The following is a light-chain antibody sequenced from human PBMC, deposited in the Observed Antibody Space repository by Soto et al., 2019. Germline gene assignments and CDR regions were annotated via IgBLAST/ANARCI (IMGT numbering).Light chain of an antibody. CDR2: SNS. V-gene: IGLV1-44*01. Sequence: QSVLTQPPSASGTPGQRVTISCSGSSSNIGSNTVNWYQHLPGTAPKLLIYSNSQRPSGVPDRFSGSKSGTSASLAISGLQSEDEADYYCAAWDDSLNGVVFGGGTKVTVL. J-gene: IGLJ2*01. CDR3: AAWDDSLNGVV. CDR1: SSNIGSNT.